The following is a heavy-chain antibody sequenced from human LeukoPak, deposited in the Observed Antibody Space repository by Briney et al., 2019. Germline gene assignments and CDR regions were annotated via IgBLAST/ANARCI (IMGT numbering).Heavy chain of an antibody. D-gene: IGHD6-19*01. CDR2: INHSGST. CDR3: ARGKLWLVRVFDY. V-gene: IGHV4-34*01. CDR1: GGSISSYY. J-gene: IGHJ4*02. Sequence: SETLSLTCTVSGGSISSYYWSWIRQPPGKGLEWIGEINHSGSTNYNPSLKSRVTISVDTSKNQFSLKLSSVTAADTAVYYCARGKLWLVRVFDYWGQGTLVTVSS.